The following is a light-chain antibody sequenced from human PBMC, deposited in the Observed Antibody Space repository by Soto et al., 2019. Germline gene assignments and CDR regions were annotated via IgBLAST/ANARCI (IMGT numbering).Light chain of an antibody. CDR3: QQRLSWPIT. J-gene: IGKJ5*01. CDR2: DSS. Sequence: VLTQSPATLSLYPGERATLSCLASESVRDELGWYQQKPGQAPRLLIFDSSNRATGIPARFSGSGYGTDFTLSISSLEPEDFAVYYCQQRLSWPITFGQGTLLEIK. CDR1: ESVRDE. V-gene: IGKV3-11*01.